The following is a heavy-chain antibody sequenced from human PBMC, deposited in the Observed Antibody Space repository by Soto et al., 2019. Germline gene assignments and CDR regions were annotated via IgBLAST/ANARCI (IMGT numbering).Heavy chain of an antibody. Sequence: EVQLVESGGGLVQPGGSLRLSCAASGFTLSDHYMDWVRQAPGKGLEWIGRSRSKANSYRTEYAASVIGSCTISRDESEVSPYLLMCGLTTEDRAVYYCTAHRDVYNGPVGHWGQGTVVTVSS. CDR3: TAHRDVYNGPVGH. CDR2: SRSKANSYRT. J-gene: IGHJ5*02. V-gene: IGHV3-72*01. CDR1: GFTLSDHY. D-gene: IGHD1-1*01.